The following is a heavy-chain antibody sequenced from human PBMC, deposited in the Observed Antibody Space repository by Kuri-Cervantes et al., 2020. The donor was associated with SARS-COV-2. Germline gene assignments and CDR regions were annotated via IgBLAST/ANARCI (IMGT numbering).Heavy chain of an antibody. V-gene: IGHV4-59*12. D-gene: IGHD3-10*01. CDR3: ARDNVFGELDY. Sequence: SETLSLTCTVSGGSISSYYWSWIRQPPGKGLEWIGYIYYSGSTNYNPSLKSRVTISVDTSKNQFSLKLSSVTAADTAVYYCARDNVFGELDYWGQGTLVTVSS. J-gene: IGHJ4*02. CDR2: IYYSGST. CDR1: GGSISSYY.